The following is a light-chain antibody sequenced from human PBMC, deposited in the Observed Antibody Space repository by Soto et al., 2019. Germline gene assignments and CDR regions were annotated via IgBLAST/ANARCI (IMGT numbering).Light chain of an antibody. V-gene: IGLV1-47*01. CDR2: RNN. Sequence: QPVLTQPPSASGTPGQRVAISCSGSSPNIGSNFAYWYQQLPGTAPKLLILRNNQRPSGVPDRFPGSKSGTSASLAISGLRSEDEADYYCAAWDDSLKSVVFGGGTKLTVL. J-gene: IGLJ2*01. CDR1: SPNIGSNF. CDR3: AAWDDSLKSVV.